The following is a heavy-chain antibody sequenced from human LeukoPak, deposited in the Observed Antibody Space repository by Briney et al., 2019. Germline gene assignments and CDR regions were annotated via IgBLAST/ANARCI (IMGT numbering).Heavy chain of an antibody. V-gene: IGHV3-21*01. CDR2: ISSSSSYI. CDR3: ARDTGIFDY. D-gene: IGHD3-10*01. J-gene: IGHJ4*02. CDR1: GFTFSNYA. Sequence: GGSLRLSCVASGFTFSNYAMNWVRQAPGKGLEWVSSISSSSSYIYYADSVKGRFTISRDNAKNSLYLQMNSLRAEDTAVYYCARDTGIFDYWGQGTLVTVSS.